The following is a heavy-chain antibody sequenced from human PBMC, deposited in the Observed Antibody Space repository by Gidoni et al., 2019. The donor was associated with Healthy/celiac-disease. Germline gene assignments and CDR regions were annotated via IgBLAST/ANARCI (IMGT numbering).Heavy chain of an antibody. CDR2: ISYDGSNK. D-gene: IGHD5-12*01. J-gene: IGHJ4*02. V-gene: IGHV3-30*18. CDR3: AKDLKMATIEEVFDY. CDR1: GFTFSSYG. Sequence: QVQLVESGGGVVQPGRSLRLSCAASGFTFSSYGMHWVRQAPGKGLEWVAVISYDGSNKYYADSVKGRFTISRDNSKNTLYLQMNSLRAEDTAVYYCAKDLKMATIEEVFDYWGQGTLVTVSS.